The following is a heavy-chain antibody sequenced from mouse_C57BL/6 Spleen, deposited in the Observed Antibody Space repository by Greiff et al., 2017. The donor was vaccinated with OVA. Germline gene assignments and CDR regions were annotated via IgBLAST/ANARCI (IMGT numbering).Heavy chain of an antibody. CDR3: AQGYDAMDY. J-gene: IGHJ4*01. V-gene: IGHV1-50*01. Sequence: QVQLQQPGAELVKPGASVKLSCKASGYTFTSYWMQWVKQRPGQGLEWIGEIDPSDSYTNYNQKFKGKATLTVDTSSSTAYMQLSSLTSEDSAVYYCAQGYDAMDYGGQGTSVTVSS. CDR2: IDPSDSYT. CDR1: GYTFTSYW.